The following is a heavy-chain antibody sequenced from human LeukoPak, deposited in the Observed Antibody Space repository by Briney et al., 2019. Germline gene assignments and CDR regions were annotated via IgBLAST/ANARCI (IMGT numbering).Heavy chain of an antibody. CDR3: ARDNCSGGSCYSDY. V-gene: IGHV4-4*07. D-gene: IGHD2-15*01. Sequence: SETLSLTCTVSGGSISSYYWSWIRQPAGKGLEWIGRIYTSGSTNYNPSLKSRVTMSVDTSKNRFSLKLSSVTAADTAVYYCARDNCSGGSCYSDYWGQGTLVTVSS. CDR1: GGSISSYY. CDR2: IYTSGST. J-gene: IGHJ4*02.